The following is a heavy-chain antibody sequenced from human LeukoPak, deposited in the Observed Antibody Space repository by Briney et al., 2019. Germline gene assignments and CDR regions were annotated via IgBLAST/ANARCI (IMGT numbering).Heavy chain of an antibody. CDR1: GGSISPYY. CDR2: IYYSGST. CDR3: ARDDYNTQGNDY. Sequence: SETLSLTCTVSGGSISPYYWSWIRQPPGKGLEWIGYIYYSGSTNYNPSLKSRVTISVDTSKNQFSLKLSSVTAADTAVYYCARDDYNTQGNDYWGQGTLVTVSS. J-gene: IGHJ4*02. V-gene: IGHV4-59*12. D-gene: IGHD4-11*01.